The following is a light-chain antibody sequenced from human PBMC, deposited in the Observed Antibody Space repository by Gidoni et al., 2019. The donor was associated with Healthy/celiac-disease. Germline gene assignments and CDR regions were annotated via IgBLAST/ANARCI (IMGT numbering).Light chain of an antibody. CDR1: KLGDKY. J-gene: IGLJ2*01. Sequence: SSELTQPPSVSVSPGQPASITSSGDKLGDKYACWYQQKPGQSPVLVIYQDSKRPSGIPERFSGSNSGNTATLTISGTQAMDEADYYCQAWDSSTGVFGGGTKLTVL. CDR3: QAWDSSTGV. V-gene: IGLV3-1*01. CDR2: QDS.